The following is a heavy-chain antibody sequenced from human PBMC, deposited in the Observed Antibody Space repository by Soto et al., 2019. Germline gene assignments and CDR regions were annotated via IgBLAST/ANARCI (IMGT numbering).Heavy chain of an antibody. Sequence: PSETLSLTCTVSGGSISSYYWSWIRRPPGKGLEWIGYIYYSGSTNYNPSLKSRVTISVDTSENQFSLKLSSVTAADTAVYYCARVFREYYYYMDVWGKGTTVTVSS. V-gene: IGHV4-59*08. D-gene: IGHD1-26*01. J-gene: IGHJ6*03. CDR1: GGSISSYY. CDR2: IYYSGST. CDR3: ARVFREYYYYMDV.